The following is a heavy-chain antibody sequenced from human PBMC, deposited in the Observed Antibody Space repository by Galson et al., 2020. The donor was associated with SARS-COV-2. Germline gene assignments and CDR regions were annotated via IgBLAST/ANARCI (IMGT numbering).Heavy chain of an antibody. CDR1: GFTFNNYA. J-gene: IGHJ4*02. CDR3: AKRKSDLSKDIVVIPAAPKSCFDF. Sequence: GGSLRLSCAASGFTFNNYAMNWVRQAPGKGLEWVSALTGNGYSTYYADSVNGRFTISRDNSKNTLYLQMNSLRAEDTAVYYCAKRKSDLSKDIVVIPAAPKSCFDFWGQGTLVTVSS. CDR2: LTGNGYST. V-gene: IGHV3-23*01. D-gene: IGHD2-2*01.